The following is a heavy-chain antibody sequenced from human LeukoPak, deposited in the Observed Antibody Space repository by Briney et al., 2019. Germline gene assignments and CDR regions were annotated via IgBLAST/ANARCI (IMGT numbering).Heavy chain of an antibody. CDR2: IYYSGST. CDR1: GGSISSSSYY. J-gene: IGHJ4*02. V-gene: IGHV4-39*01. D-gene: IGHD6-6*01. Sequence: PSETLSLTCTVSGGSISSSSYYWGWIRQPPRKGLEWIGSIYYSGSTYYNPSLKSRVTISVDTSKNQFSLKLSSVTAADTAVYYCARGKSIAARSFDYWGQGTLVTVSS. CDR3: ARGKSIAARSFDY.